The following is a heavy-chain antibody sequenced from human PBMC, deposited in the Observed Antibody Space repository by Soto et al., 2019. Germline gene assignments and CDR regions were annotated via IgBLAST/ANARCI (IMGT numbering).Heavy chain of an antibody. D-gene: IGHD3-3*01. V-gene: IGHV3-23*01. Sequence: EVQLLESGGDLVQPGGSLRLSCVASGITFGSRAMSWVRQAPGEGLEWVSIITDTGGDTKYADSVRGRFTISRDNSKNTLYLQMNSLRAEDTAVYYCAKERGLGTIFGVVIIDPTTAYYFDYWGQGTLVTVSS. CDR3: AKERGLGTIFGVVIIDPTTAYYFDY. J-gene: IGHJ4*02. CDR1: GITFGSRA. CDR2: ITDTGGDT.